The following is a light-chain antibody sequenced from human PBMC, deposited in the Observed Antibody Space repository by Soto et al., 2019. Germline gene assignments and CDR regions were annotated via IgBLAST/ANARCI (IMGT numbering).Light chain of an antibody. CDR3: QQGDSFPIT. CDR2: AAS. CDR1: QDIGSW. J-gene: IGKJ5*01. V-gene: IGKV1-12*01. Sequence: DIQITQSPSSVSASVGDRVTITCRASQDIGSWLAWYPQKPGKAPDLLLYAASSLQSGVPSRFYGSGSGTDFTLTISSLQPEDFATYYCQQGDSFPITFGQGTRLEIK.